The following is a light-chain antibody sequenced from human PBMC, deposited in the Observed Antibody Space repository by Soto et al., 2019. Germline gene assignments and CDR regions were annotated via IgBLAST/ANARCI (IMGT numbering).Light chain of an antibody. J-gene: IGLJ2*01. CDR1: SSDVGGYKY. V-gene: IGLV2-14*01. Sequence: QSVLTQPASVSGSPGQSITISCTGTSSDVGGYKYVSWYQQHPDKAPKLIIYEIDNRPSGVSDRFSGSKSGNTASLTISGLQAEDEAAYYCSAYRRGIIVFGGGTKLTVL. CDR3: SAYRRGIIV. CDR2: EID.